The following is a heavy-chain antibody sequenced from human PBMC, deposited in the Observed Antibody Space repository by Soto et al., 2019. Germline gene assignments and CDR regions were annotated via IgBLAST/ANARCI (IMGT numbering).Heavy chain of an antibody. CDR3: ARLQLGGDRMLNWFDP. CDR2: INVYNGDR. D-gene: IGHD2-21*02. J-gene: IGHJ5*02. V-gene: IGHV1-18*01. Sequence: QVQVVQSGPELKKPGASVKVSCKAQGYIFTKYGIGWVRQAPGHGLEWMGLINVYNGDRKVAQKFQDRVSMTPDTATDTAYMELKSLRSGDTAVYYCARLQLGGDRMLNWFDPWGQGTLVTVSS. CDR1: GYIFTKYG.